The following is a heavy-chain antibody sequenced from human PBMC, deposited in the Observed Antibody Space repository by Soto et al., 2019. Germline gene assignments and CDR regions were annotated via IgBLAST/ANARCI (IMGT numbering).Heavy chain of an antibody. J-gene: IGHJ4*02. CDR2: IYYSGNT. V-gene: IGHV4-59*01. D-gene: IGHD2-8*01. Sequence: SETLSLTCTVSGGSISSYYWSWFRQPPGKGLEWIGYIYYSGNTNYNPSLKSRVTISVDTSKNQFSLKLSSVTAADTAVYYCARRYAGNFDYWGQGTLVTVSS. CDR1: GGSISSYY. CDR3: ARRYAGNFDY.